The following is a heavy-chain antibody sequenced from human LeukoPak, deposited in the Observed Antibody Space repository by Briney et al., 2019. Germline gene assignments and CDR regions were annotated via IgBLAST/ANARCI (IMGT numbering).Heavy chain of an antibody. CDR1: GGTFSSYA. J-gene: IGHJ5*02. D-gene: IGHD1-14*01. CDR3: ARGGGPQPNNWFDP. V-gene: IGHV1-69*05. CDR2: IIPIFGTA. Sequence: SVKVSCKASGGTFSSYAISWLRQAPGQGLEWMGRIIPIFGTANYAQKFQGRVTITTDESTSTAYMELSSLRSEDTAVYYCARGGGPQPNNWFDPWGQGTLVTVSS.